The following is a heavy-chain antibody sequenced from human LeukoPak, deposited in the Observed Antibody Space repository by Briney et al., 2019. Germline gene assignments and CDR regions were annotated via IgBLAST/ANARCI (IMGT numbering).Heavy chain of an antibody. CDR1: GYTFISYD. CDR3: ARRAVGNSYYYSMDV. CDR2: MNPNSGNT. J-gene: IGHJ6*03. D-gene: IGHD6-19*01. Sequence: ASVKVSCKASGYTFISYDINWVRRVTGQGLEWMGWMNPNSGNTGYAQKFQGRVTITRNTSISTAFMELSSLRSEATAVYYCARRAVGNSYYYSMDVWGKGTTVTVSS. V-gene: IGHV1-8*03.